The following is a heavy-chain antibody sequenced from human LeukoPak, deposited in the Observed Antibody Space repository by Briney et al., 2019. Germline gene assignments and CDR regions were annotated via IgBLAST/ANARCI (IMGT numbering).Heavy chain of an antibody. J-gene: IGHJ4*02. V-gene: IGHV1-2*02. Sequence: ASVKVSCKVSGYTFTGYYMHWVRQAPGQGLEWMGWINPNSGGTNYAQKFQGRVTMTRDTSISTAYMELSRLRSDDTAVYYCARGELWFGELLSRPFDYWGQGTLVTVSS. CDR2: INPNSGGT. CDR1: GYTFTGYY. CDR3: ARGELWFGELLSRPFDY. D-gene: IGHD3-10*01.